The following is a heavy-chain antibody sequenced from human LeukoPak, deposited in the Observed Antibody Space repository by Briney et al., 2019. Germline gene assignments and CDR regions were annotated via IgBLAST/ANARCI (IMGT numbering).Heavy chain of an antibody. Sequence: SQTLSLTCAVSGGSISSGGYSWSCIRQPPGTGLEWIGYIYHSGSTYYNPSLKSRVTISVDRSKNQFSLKLSSVTAADTAVYYCARGGYCSSTSCYEGWFDPWGQGTLVTVSS. D-gene: IGHD2-2*01. J-gene: IGHJ5*02. CDR2: IYHSGST. CDR3: ARGGYCSSTSCYEGWFDP. CDR1: GGSISSGGYS. V-gene: IGHV4-30-2*01.